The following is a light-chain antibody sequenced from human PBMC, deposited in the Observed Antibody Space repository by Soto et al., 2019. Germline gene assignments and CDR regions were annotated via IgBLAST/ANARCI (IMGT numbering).Light chain of an antibody. V-gene: IGKV1-5*03. CDR3: QQSYSTPLT. CDR2: KAS. J-gene: IGKJ4*01. CDR1: QSISSW. Sequence: VTIPFRASQSISSWLAWYQQKPGKAPNLLIHKASHLESGVPSRFSGSGSGTEFTLTISSLQPEDFATYYCQQSYSTPLTFGGGTKVDIK.